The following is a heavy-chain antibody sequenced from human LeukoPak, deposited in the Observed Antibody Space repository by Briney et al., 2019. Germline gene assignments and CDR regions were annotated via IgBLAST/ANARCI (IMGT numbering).Heavy chain of an antibody. CDR1: GVTFSSYW. Sequence: PGGSLRLSCAASGVTFSSYWMSWVRQAPGKGLERVANIKQDGSEKYYVDSVKGRFTISRDNAKNSLYLQMNSLRAEDTAVYYCARAQIVGFDYWGQGTLVTVSS. CDR2: IKQDGSEK. D-gene: IGHD1-26*01. V-gene: IGHV3-7*01. J-gene: IGHJ4*02. CDR3: ARAQIVGFDY.